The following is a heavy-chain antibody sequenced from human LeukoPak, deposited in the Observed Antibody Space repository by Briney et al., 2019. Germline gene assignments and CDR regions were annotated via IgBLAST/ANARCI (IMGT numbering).Heavy chain of an antibody. D-gene: IGHD2-2*01. V-gene: IGHV1-2*06. CDR1: GYTFTGYY. CDR3: ARYCSSTSCQFDP. CDR2: INPNSGGT. Sequence: ASVKVSCKASGYTFTGYYIHWVRQAPGQGLKWMGRINPNSGGTVYPQEFQGRVTITRDTSINTAYLELSSLRPDDTAIYYCARYCSSTSCQFDPLGPGNPGHRLL. J-gene: IGHJ5*02.